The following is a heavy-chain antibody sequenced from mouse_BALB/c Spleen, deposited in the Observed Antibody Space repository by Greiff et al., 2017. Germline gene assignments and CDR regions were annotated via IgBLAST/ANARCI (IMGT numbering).Heavy chain of an antibody. Sequence: LQQPGSELVRPGASVKLSCKASGYTFTSYWMHWVKQRHGQGLEWIGNIYPGSGSTNYDEKFKSKGTLTVDTSSSTAYMHLSSLTSEDSAVYCCTTGFYYGPFAYWGQGTLVTVSA. J-gene: IGHJ3*01. V-gene: IGHV1S22*01. CDR1: GYTFTSYW. CDR2: IYPGSGST. CDR3: TTGFYYGPFAY. D-gene: IGHD1-2*01.